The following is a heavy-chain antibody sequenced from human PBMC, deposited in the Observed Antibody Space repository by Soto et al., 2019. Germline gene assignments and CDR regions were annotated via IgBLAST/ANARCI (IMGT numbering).Heavy chain of an antibody. D-gene: IGHD2-8*01. V-gene: IGHV6-1*01. Sequence: QVQLQQSGPGLVKPSQTLTLTCAISGDTVSSNNAAWNWIRQSPSRGLEWLGRTYYRSQWFNDYTVSVTSRITINPDTSKNQFSLPLNSVTPEDTAVYYCARTRYTYGGSHYHGVDVWGQGTTVTVSS. J-gene: IGHJ6*02. CDR1: GDTVSSNNAA. CDR2: TYYRSQWFN. CDR3: ARTRYTYGGSHYHGVDV.